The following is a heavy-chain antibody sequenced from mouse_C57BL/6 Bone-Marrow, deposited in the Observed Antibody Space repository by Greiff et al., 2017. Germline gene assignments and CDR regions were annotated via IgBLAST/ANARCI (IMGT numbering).Heavy chain of an antibody. CDR1: GYTFTSYW. Sequence: QVQLKQPGAELVKPGASVKLSCKASGYTFTSYWMHWVKQRPGRGLEWIGRIGPNSGGTKYNEKFKSKATLTVDKPSSTAYMQLSSLTSEDSAVYYCARSPITTVVATNWGQGTTLTVSS. CDR2: IGPNSGGT. J-gene: IGHJ2*01. D-gene: IGHD1-1*01. V-gene: IGHV1-72*01. CDR3: ARSPITTVVATN.